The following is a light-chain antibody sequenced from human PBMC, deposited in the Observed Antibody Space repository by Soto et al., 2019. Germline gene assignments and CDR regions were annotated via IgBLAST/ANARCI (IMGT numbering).Light chain of an antibody. CDR1: QGIRND. V-gene: IGKV1-6*01. J-gene: IGKJ2*01. Sequence: AIQMTQSPSSLSASVGDRVTITCRASQGIRNDLGWYQQKPGKAPKLLIYGASSLQSGVPSRFSGSGSGTDFTRTISSLQPEDFATYYCQQSYKTPHTFGQGTKLETK. CDR3: QQSYKTPHT. CDR2: GAS.